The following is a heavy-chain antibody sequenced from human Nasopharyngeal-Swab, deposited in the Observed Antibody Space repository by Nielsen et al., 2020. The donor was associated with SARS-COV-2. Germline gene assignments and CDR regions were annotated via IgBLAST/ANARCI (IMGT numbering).Heavy chain of an antibody. CDR2: IGTEGDT. D-gene: IGHD3-3*01. J-gene: IGHJ4*02. CDR1: GFTFSSYD. V-gene: IGHV3-13*01. CDR3: ARLKYDFWNGPPEDY. Sequence: GESLKISCAASGFTFSSYDMHWVRQVTVKGLEWVSSIGTEGDTHYPDSVKGRFTISRENAKSSLYLQMNIVRAEDTAVYYCARLKYDFWNGPPEDYWGQGTLVTVSS.